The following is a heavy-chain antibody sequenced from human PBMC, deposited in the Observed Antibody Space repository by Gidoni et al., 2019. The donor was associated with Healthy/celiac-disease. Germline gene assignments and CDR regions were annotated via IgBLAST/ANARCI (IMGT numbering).Heavy chain of an antibody. J-gene: IGHJ3*02. CDR1: GFTFSNAW. V-gene: IGHV3-15*01. Sequence: EVQLVESGGGLVKPGGSLRLSCAASGFTFSNAWMSWVRQAPGKGLEWVGRIKSKTDGGTTDYAAPVKGRFTISRDDSKNTLYLQMNSLKTEDTAVYYCTTSSHHYSGYDSGAFDIWGQGTMVTVSS. CDR3: TTSSHHYSGYDSGAFDI. CDR2: IKSKTDGGTT. D-gene: IGHD5-12*01.